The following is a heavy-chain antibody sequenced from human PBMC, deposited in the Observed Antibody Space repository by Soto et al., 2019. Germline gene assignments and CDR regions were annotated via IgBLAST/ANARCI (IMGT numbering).Heavy chain of an antibody. CDR1: GGTFSSYA. J-gene: IGHJ6*02. V-gene: IGHV7-4-1*01. CDR2: INTNTGNP. Sequence: ASVKVSCKTSGGTFSSYAISWVRQAPGQGLEWMGWINTNTGNPTYAQGFTGRFVFSLDTSVSTAYLQICSLKAEDTAVYYCARDGHFDWLPYGMDVWGQGTTGTVSS. CDR3: ARDGHFDWLPYGMDV. D-gene: IGHD3-9*01.